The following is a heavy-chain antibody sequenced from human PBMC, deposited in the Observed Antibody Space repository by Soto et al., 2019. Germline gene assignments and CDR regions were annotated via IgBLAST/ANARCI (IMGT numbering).Heavy chain of an antibody. D-gene: IGHD5-12*01. CDR2: ISAYNGNT. CDR1: GYTFTSYG. V-gene: IGHV1-18*01. Sequence: GASVKVSCKASGYTFTSYGISWGRQAPGQGLEWMGWISAYNGNTNYAQKLQGRVTMTEDTSTDTAYMELSSLRSEDTAVYYCATFGYVGYYYYYMDVWGKGTTVTVSS. CDR3: ATFGYVGYYYYYMDV. J-gene: IGHJ6*03.